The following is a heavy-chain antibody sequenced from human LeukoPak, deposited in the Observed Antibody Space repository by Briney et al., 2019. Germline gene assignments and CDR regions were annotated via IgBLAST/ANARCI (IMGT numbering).Heavy chain of an antibody. Sequence: HPSETLSLTCAVSGGSIRNSSFYWAWVRQAPGQGLEWVSTISGFGDSVYHTDSVKGRFTISRDNSRNTVYLQMSSLRAEDTAVYYCVKDAGPRPLVFFDTWGQGTLVTVSS. CDR3: VKDAGPRPLVFFDT. D-gene: IGHD6-6*01. CDR2: ISGFGDSV. V-gene: IGHV3-23*01. J-gene: IGHJ4*02. CDR1: GGSIRNSSFY.